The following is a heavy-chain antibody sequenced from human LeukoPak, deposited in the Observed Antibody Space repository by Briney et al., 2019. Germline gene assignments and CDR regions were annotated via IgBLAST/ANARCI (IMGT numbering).Heavy chain of an antibody. D-gene: IGHD3-16*02. J-gene: IGHJ4*02. V-gene: IGHV3-66*01. Sequence: GGSLRLSCAASGFTVSSNYMSWVRQAPGKGLEWVSVIYSGGSTYYADSVKGRFTISRDNSKNTLYLQMNSLRAEDTAVYYCAREVGLGELSLCDYWGQGTLVTVSS. CDR2: IYSGGST. CDR3: AREVGLGELSLCDY. CDR1: GFTVSSNY.